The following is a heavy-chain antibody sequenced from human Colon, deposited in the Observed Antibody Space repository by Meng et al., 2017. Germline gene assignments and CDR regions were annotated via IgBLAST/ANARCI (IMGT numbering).Heavy chain of an antibody. J-gene: IGHJ4*02. CDR3: ARSSGYYDY. CDR2: INSNGGTT. V-gene: IGHV3-64*01. CDR1: GFSFSSYS. Sequence: EGQLVESGGGPVKPGGSLRLSCAASGFSFSSYSMCWVRQAPGKGLEFVSLINSNGGTTYYANSVKDRFSISRDNSKNTVYLQMGSLRPEDMAVYYCARSSGYYDYWGQGTLVTVSS. D-gene: IGHD3-22*01.